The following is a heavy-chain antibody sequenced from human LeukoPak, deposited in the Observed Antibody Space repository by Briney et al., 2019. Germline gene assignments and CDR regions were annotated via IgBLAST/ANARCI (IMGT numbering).Heavy chain of an antibody. CDR2: TNRRGDIT. V-gene: IGHV3-20*01. J-gene: IGHJ4*02. D-gene: IGHD1-7*01. CDR1: GYTFGDYG. CDR3: ARKGLGGELGGFDS. Sequence: GGSLTLSCAASGYTFGDYGMSWVRHVPGKGLEWVSGTNRRGDITGYADFVKGRFTISRDNPKNSLYLQMNSLRVEDTALYHCARKGLGGELGGFDSWGQGTLVTVSS.